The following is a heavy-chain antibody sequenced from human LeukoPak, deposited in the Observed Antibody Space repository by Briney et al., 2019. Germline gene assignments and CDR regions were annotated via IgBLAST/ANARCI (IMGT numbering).Heavy chain of an antibody. Sequence: GASVKVSCTASGYTFTSYGISWVRQAPGQGLVWVGWISAYNGKTNYEQTVKGRVTMTTDTATSTAYLEMRSLRSDDTAGYYCARGITMILVDPKAFDIGGQGTSVTV. D-gene: IGHD3-22*01. CDR2: ISAYNGKT. CDR3: ARGITMILVDPKAFDI. V-gene: IGHV1-18*04. J-gene: IGHJ3*02. CDR1: GYTFTSYG.